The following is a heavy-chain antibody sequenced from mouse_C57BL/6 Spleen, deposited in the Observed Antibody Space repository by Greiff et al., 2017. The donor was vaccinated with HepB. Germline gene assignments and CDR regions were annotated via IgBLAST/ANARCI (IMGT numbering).Heavy chain of an antibody. J-gene: IGHJ3*01. Sequence: EVHLVESGGGLVKPGGSLKLSCAASGFTFSSYAMSWVRQTPEKRLEWVATISDGGSYTYYPDNVKGRFTISRDNAKNNLYLQMSHLKSEDTAMYYCARDDRLSAYWGQGTLVTVSA. D-gene: IGHD6-5*01. CDR1: GFTFSSYA. CDR2: ISDGGSYT. V-gene: IGHV5-4*01. CDR3: ARDDRLSAY.